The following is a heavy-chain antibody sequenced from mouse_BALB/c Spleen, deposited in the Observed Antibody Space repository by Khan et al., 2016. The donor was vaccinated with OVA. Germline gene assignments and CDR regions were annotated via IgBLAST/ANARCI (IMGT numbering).Heavy chain of an antibody. CDR2: VDPFSGGT. Sequence: EVELVESGPELMKPGASVKISCKASGYSFTTYYLHWVMQSHGESLEWIGYVDPFSGGTTYNQKFEGKATLTVDKSSTTAYMHLSKLTSEDSAVYFCTRHGYVAWFTYWGQGTLVTVSA. CDR1: GYSFTTYY. V-gene: IGHV1S135*01. J-gene: IGHJ3*01. D-gene: IGHD2-2*01. CDR3: TRHGYVAWFTY.